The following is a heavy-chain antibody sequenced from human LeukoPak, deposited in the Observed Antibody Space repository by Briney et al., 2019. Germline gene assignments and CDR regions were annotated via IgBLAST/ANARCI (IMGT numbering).Heavy chain of an antibody. CDR3: ASDRVLGSGSLDN. CDR2: IRGDGYDT. Sequence: PGGSLRLSCAASGFTFSDFWMHWVRQTPGKGLVWVSRIRGDGYDTNYADSVGGRFTISRDNARHTLYLQMNSLRADDTAVYYCASDRVLGSGSLDNWGQGTLVTVSS. D-gene: IGHD3-10*01. V-gene: IGHV3-74*01. J-gene: IGHJ4*02. CDR1: GFTFSDFW.